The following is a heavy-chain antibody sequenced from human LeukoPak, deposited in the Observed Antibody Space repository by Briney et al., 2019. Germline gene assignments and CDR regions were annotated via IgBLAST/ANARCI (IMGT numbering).Heavy chain of an antibody. CDR1: GYTFTGYY. V-gene: IGHV1-2*02. D-gene: IGHD3-22*01. CDR3: ARAYYHDTSSYQGFDF. CDR2: INPNSGGT. J-gene: IGHJ4*02. Sequence: ASVKVSCKASGYTFTGYYMHWVRQAPGQGLEWMGWINPNSGGTNYAQKFQGRVTMTRDTSTSTAYMELRSLRSDDTAVYFCARAYYHDTSSYQGFDFWGQGTLVTVSS.